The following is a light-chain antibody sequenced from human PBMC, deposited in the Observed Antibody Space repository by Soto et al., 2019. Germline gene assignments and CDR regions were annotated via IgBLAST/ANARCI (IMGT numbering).Light chain of an antibody. V-gene: IGKV3-20*01. CDR1: QTVGGDY. CDR3: QQYGGSPLVT. CDR2: GAS. Sequence: EIVLTQSPGTLSLSPGERATLSCRASQTVGGDYVAWYQQTPGRSPRLLVFGASIRATGIPDRFSGSGSGTDFTLTISRLEPEDFAMYYCQQYGGSPLVTFGGGTKVEIK. J-gene: IGKJ4*01.